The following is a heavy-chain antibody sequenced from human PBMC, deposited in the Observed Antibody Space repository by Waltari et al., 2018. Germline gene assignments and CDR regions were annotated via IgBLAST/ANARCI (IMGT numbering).Heavy chain of an antibody. CDR2: ISYDGSNK. CDR3: ARSVVVVASYLGFDY. Sequence: QAQLVESGGGVVQPGRSLRLSCAASGFTFSSYAMHWVRQAPGKGLEWVAVISYDGSNKYYADAVKGRFTISRDNSKNTLYLQMNSLRAEDTAVYYCARSVVVVASYLGFDYWGQGTLVTVSS. D-gene: IGHD2-15*01. CDR1: GFTFSSYA. J-gene: IGHJ4*02. V-gene: IGHV3-30-3*01.